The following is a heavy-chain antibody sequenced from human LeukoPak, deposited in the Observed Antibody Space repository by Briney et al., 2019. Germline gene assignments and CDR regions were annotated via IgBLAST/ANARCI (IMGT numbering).Heavy chain of an antibody. CDR2: IKSKTDGGTT. D-gene: IGHD4-17*01. CDR1: GFTFSSYS. V-gene: IGHV3-15*01. Sequence: GGSLRLSCAASGFTFSSYSMSWVRQAPGKGLEWVGHIKSKTDGGTTDYAAPVKGRFTISRDDSKNTLYLQMNSLKTEDTAVYYCTTHFPVTTFYWGQGTLVTVSS. J-gene: IGHJ4*02. CDR3: TTHFPVTTFY.